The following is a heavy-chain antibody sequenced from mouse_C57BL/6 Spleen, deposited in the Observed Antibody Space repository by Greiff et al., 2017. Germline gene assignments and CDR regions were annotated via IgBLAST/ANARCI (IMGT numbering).Heavy chain of an antibody. D-gene: IGHD1-1*01. Sequence: EVQLQQSGPELVKPGASVKISCKASGYTFADYYMNWVKQSHGKSLEWIGDINTNNGGTSYNQKFKGKATLTVDKSSSTAYMALRSLTSEDSAVYYCARTYYGSSFFAYWGQGTLVTVSA. CDR2: INTNNGGT. V-gene: IGHV1-26*01. J-gene: IGHJ3*01. CDR1: GYTFADYY. CDR3: ARTYYGSSFFAY.